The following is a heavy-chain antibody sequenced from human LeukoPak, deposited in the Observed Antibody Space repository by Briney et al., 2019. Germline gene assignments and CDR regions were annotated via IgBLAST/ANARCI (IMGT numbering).Heavy chain of an antibody. CDR1: GFTFSSYA. CDR2: IYNSGIT. J-gene: IGHJ3*02. CDR3: ARASAAGNDFWAGYPSGAFDI. Sequence: QPGGSLRLSCAASGFTFSSYAMSWVRQAPGKGLEWVSVIYNSGITYYADSVKGRFTISRHNSENTVYLQMNSLRGEDTAVYYCARASAAGNDFWAGYPSGAFDIWGQGTKVTVSS. V-gene: IGHV3-23*05. D-gene: IGHD3-3*01.